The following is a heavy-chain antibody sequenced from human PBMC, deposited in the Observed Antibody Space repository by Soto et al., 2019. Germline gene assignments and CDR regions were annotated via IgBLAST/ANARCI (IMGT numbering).Heavy chain of an antibody. CDR1: RYTFTSYY. Sequence: ASVKVSCKASRYTFTSYYIHWVRQAPGQGLEWMGWINPNNGYTKYTQKFQGRVTVTRDTSITTAYLELTRLQSDDTAVYYCAKAKFDFWSGYWSPSLDFWGQGTLVTVSS. J-gene: IGHJ4*02. CDR2: INPNNGYT. CDR3: AKAKFDFWSGYWSPSLDF. D-gene: IGHD3-3*01. V-gene: IGHV1-2*02.